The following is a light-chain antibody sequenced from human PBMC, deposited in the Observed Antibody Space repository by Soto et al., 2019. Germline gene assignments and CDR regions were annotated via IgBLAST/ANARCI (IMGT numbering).Light chain of an antibody. Sequence: QSVLTQPPSASGTPGQRVTISCSGSSSNIGSNYVYWYQQLPGTAPKLLIYRHNQRPSGVPDRFSGSKAGTSDSLAISGLRSEDEADYYCAAWDDSLSGWVFGGGTKLTVL. CDR2: RHN. J-gene: IGLJ3*02. CDR1: SSNIGSNY. V-gene: IGLV1-47*01. CDR3: AAWDDSLSGWV.